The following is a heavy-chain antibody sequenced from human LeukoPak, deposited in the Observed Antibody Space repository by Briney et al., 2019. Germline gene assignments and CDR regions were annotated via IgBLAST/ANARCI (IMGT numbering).Heavy chain of an antibody. D-gene: IGHD6-13*01. V-gene: IGHV1-69*13. J-gene: IGHJ5*02. CDR2: IIPIFGTA. CDR3: ARGWGGYSSSRVAYNWFDP. CDR1: GGTFSSYA. Sequence: SVKVSCKASGGTFSSYAISWVRQAPGQGLEWMGGIIPIFGTANYAQKFQGRVTITADESTSTAYMELSSLRSEDTAVYYCARGWGGYSSSRVAYNWFDPWGQGTLVTVSS.